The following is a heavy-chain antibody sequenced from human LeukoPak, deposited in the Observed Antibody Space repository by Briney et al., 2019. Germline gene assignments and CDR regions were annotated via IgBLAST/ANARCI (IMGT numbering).Heavy chain of an antibody. D-gene: IGHD5-12*01. CDR2: ISGSGDNP. J-gene: IGHJ5*01. CDR1: GFRFSSYA. CDR3: AKDIGAEPDEWFDS. Sequence: GGSLRLSCAASGFRFSSYAMTWVRQAPGKGLEWVSGISGSGDNPYYADSVKGRFTISRDNSKNTLYLQMNSLRAEDTAEYHCAKDIGAEPDEWFDSWGQGTLVTVTS. V-gene: IGHV3-23*01.